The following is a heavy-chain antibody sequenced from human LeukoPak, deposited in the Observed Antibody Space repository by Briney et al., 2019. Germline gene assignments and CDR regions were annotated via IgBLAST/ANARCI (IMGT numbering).Heavy chain of an antibody. CDR2: FDPEDGET. V-gene: IGHV1-24*01. Sequence: ASVKVSCKASGYTFTGYYMHWVRQAPGKGLEWMGGFDPEDGETIYAQKFQGRVTMTEDTSTDTAYMELSSLRSEDTAVYYCATDTIAAAGSRSAFDIWGQGTMVTVSS. CDR3: ATDTIAAAGSRSAFDI. J-gene: IGHJ3*02. D-gene: IGHD6-13*01. CDR1: GYTFTGYY.